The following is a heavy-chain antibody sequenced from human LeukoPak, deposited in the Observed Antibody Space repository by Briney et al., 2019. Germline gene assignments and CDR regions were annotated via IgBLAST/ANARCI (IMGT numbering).Heavy chain of an antibody. V-gene: IGHV3-33*01. CDR1: GFTFSSYG. CDR2: IWYDGSNK. CDR3: ARPADGYSDY. J-gene: IGHJ4*02. Sequence: GGSLRLSCAASGFTFSSYGMHWVRQAPGKGLGWVAVIWYDGSNKYYADSVKGRFTISRDNSKNTLYLQMNSLRAEDTAVYYCARPADGYSDYWGQGTLVTVSS. D-gene: IGHD2-2*01.